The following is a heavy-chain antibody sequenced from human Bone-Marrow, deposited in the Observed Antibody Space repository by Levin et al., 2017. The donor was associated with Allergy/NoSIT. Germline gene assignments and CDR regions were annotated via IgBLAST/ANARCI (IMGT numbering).Heavy chain of an antibody. CDR2: IYPGDSDT. Sequence: GESLKISCEGSAYRFSSYWIAWVRQMPGKGLEWMGIIYPGDSDTRYSPAFQGQVTISADKSLNTAYLQWNSLRASDTAMDYCARHIGGNGVFCSAPGFDYWGQGTLVTVSA. J-gene: IGHJ4*02. V-gene: IGHV5-51*01. CDR3: ARHIGGNGVFCSAPGFDY. CDR1: AYRFSSYW. D-gene: IGHD2-8*01.